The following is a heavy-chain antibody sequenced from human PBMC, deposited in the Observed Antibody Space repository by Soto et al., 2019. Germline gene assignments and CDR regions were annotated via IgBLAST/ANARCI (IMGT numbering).Heavy chain of an antibody. CDR1: GVSISSGGYY. D-gene: IGHD3-9*01. CDR2: IYYSGST. CDR3: ARVLVLDYDTYYYYYYMDV. J-gene: IGHJ6*03. Sequence: QVQLQESGPGLVKPSQTLSLTCTVSGVSISSGGYYWSWIRQHPGKGLEWIGYIYYSGSTYYNPSLKSGVTISVDTSKNQFSLKLSSVTAADTAVYYCARVLVLDYDTYYYYYYMDVWGKGTTVTVSS. V-gene: IGHV4-31*03.